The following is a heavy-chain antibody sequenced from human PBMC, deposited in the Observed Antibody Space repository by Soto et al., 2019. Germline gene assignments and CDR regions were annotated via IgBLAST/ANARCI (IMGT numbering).Heavy chain of an antibody. Sequence: QVQLVESGGGWVQPGRSLRLSCEATGFSFTTYGMHWVRQAPGKGLEWVAVIGYDGNNKYYAYSVEGRFTISRDNSRNAVYLQVKSLRGDDAAVYYCARGGVTGIVVIFGRPLDIWGQGTVVTVSS. CDR1: GFSFTTYG. CDR3: ARGGVTGIVVIFGRPLDI. D-gene: IGHD2-21*01. J-gene: IGHJ3*02. CDR2: IGYDGNNK. V-gene: IGHV3-33*01.